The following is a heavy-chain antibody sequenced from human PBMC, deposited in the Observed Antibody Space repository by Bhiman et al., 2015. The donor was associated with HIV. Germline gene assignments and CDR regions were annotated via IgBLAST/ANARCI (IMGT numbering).Heavy chain of an antibody. D-gene: IGHD3-10*01. J-gene: IGHJ6*02. CDR3: ARDRDTIDYNYYGMDV. CDR1: EFTFRNYA. V-gene: IGHV3-30*03. CDR2: ISYDGSNK. Sequence: QVHLVESGGGVVQPGRSLRIYCAVSEFTFRNYAMHWVRLAPGKGLQWVAVISYDGSNKYYGDSVKGRFTISRDNAKNSVYLQMSSLRAEDTAVYYCARDRDTIDYNYYGMDVWGQGTTVTVSS.